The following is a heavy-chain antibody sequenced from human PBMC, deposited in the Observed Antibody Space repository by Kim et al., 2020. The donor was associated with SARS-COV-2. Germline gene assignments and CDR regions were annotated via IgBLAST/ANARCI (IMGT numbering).Heavy chain of an antibody. V-gene: IGHV4-34*01. J-gene: IGHJ4*02. CDR2: INHSGST. CDR1: GGSFSGYY. D-gene: IGHD6-13*01. CDR3: ARRLARFMGPGIAAADPRAWFDY. Sequence: SETLSLTCAVYGGSFSGYYWSWIRQPPGKGLEWIGEINHSGSTNYNPSLKSRVTISVDTSKNQFSLKLSSVTAADTAVYYCARRLARFMGPGIAAADPRAWFDYWGQGTLVTVSS.